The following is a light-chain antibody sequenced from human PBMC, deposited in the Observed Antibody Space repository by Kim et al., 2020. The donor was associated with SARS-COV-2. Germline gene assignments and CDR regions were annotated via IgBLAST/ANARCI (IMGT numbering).Light chain of an antibody. CDR1: QSISTN. CDR3: QQYAYWRA. J-gene: IGKJ5*01. V-gene: IGKV3-15*01. Sequence: SLSPCERATLSCSASQSISTNLAWFQQKPGQAPRVLIYGASARATGIPAMFSGSGSGTEFTLTISNLQSEDFAVYYCQQYAYWRAFGQGTRLEIK. CDR2: GAS.